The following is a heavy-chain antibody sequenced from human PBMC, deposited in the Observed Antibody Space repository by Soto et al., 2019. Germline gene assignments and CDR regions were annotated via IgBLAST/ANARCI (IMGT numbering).Heavy chain of an antibody. CDR3: ARLGTSGLADAFDI. V-gene: IGHV3-21*02. J-gene: IGHJ3*02. CDR2: IRPGNNGK. CDR1: GFTFRTYT. D-gene: IGHD1-26*01. Sequence: EVQLVESGGGLVKPGGSLRLSCVASGFTFRTYTMNWVRQAPGKGLEWVSCIRPGNNGKLYAHSLEGRLLISRDDAKNLLDLQMDNMRPEDTAVYYCARLGTSGLADAFDIWGQGTMVTVSS.